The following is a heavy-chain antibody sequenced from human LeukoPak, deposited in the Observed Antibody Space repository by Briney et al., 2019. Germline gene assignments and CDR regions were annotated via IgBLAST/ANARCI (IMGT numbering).Heavy chain of an antibody. CDR3: ARSSGGRYESYYYGMDV. V-gene: IGHV4-59*06. J-gene: IGHJ6*02. CDR2: IYYSGST. Sequence: SETLSLTCTVSGGSISSYYWSWIRQPPGKGLEWIGYIYYSGSTYYNPSLKSRVTISVDTSKNQFSLKLSSVTAADTAVYYCARSSGGRYESYYYGMDVWGQGTTVTVSS. CDR1: GGSISSYY. D-gene: IGHD2-15*01.